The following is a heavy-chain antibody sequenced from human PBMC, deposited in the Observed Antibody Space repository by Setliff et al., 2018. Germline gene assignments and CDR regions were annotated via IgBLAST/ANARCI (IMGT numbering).Heavy chain of an antibody. CDR3: AREQWLDPPGYYYMDV. D-gene: IGHD6-19*01. CDR1: GGSISSGDYY. J-gene: IGHJ6*03. CDR2: IYYSGST. Sequence: ASETLSLTCTVSGGSISSGDYYWSWIRQPPGKGLEWIGYIYYSGSTYYNPSLKSRVTISIDTSKNQFSLKLNSVTAADMAVYYCAREQWLDPPGYYYMDVWAKGTTVTVSS. V-gene: IGHV4-30-4*08.